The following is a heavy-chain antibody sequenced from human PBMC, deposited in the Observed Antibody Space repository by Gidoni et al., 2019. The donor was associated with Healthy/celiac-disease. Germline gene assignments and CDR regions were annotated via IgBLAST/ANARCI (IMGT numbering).Heavy chain of an antibody. D-gene: IGHD3-10*01. V-gene: IGHV4-31*03. J-gene: IGHJ4*02. CDR1: GGSISSGGYY. Sequence: QVQLQESGPGLVKPSQTLSLTCTVSGGSISSGGYYWSWIRQHPGKGLEWIGYIDYSGSTYYNPSLKSRVTISVDTAKNQFSLKLSSVTAADTAVYYCAVYYGSGSLFDYWGQGTLVTVSS. CDR3: AVYYGSGSLFDY. CDR2: IDYSGST.